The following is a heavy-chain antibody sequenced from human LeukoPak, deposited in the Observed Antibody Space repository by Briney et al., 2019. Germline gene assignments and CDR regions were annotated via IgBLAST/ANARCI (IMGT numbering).Heavy chain of an antibody. D-gene: IGHD5-12*01. CDR1: GGSIRSYS. Sequence: SETLSLTCTVSGGSIRSYSWSWIRQPPGKGLEWIGYQSYSGSTHYNPSLKRRVTTSVDASQNQISLRLTSVTAADTAVYYCARHGGETIVAMILHAFDIWGQGTVVTVSS. J-gene: IGHJ3*02. V-gene: IGHV4-59*08. CDR2: QSYSGST. CDR3: ARHGGETIVAMILHAFDI.